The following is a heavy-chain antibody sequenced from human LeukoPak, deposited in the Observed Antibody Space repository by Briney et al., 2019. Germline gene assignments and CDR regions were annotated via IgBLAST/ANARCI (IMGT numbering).Heavy chain of an antibody. CDR1: GYIFTTYG. V-gene: IGHV1-18*01. CDR2: ISAYNGNT. Sequence: ASVMVSCKTSGYIFTTYGISWVRQAPGQGLEWMGWISAYNGNTMYAQKLQGRVTMTTDTSTSTAYMELRSLRSDDTAVYYCARDRLATMVRGVVNYYYYYMDVWGKGTTVTVSS. CDR3: ARDRLATMVRGVVNYYYYYMDV. D-gene: IGHD3-10*01. J-gene: IGHJ6*03.